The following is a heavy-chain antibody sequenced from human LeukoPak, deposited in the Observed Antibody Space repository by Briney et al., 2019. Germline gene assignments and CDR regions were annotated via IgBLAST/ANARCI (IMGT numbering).Heavy chain of an antibody. CDR2: INTNSCGT. V-gene: IGHV1-2*02. CDR1: GYTFIGYY. Sequence: ASVKISCKASGYTFIGYYMHWVRQAPGRGREWMGWINTNSCGTNYAQKVQGRVTMTRDTSINTAYIELSRLRSDDTAVYYCARGGDNYYYYYMDVWGKGTTVTVSS. J-gene: IGHJ6*03. CDR3: ARGGDNYYYYYMDV. D-gene: IGHD7-27*01.